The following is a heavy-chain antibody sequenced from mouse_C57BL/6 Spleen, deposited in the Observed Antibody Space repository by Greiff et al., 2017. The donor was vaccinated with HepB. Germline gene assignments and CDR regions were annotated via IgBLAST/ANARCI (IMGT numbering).Heavy chain of an antibody. CDR3: ARDRDYYGSSYQGYAMDY. Sequence: DVMLVESGGGLVKPGGSLKLSCAASGFTFSSYAMSWVRQTPEKRLEWVATISDGGSYTYYPDNVKGRFTISRDNAKNNLYLQMSHLKSEDTAMYYCARDRDYYGSSYQGYAMDYWGQGTSVTVSS. D-gene: IGHD1-1*01. CDR1: GFTFSSYA. V-gene: IGHV5-4*03. CDR2: ISDGGSYT. J-gene: IGHJ4*01.